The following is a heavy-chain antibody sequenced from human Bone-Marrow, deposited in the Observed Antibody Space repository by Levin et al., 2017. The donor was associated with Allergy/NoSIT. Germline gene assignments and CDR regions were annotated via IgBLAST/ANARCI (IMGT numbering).Heavy chain of an antibody. V-gene: IGHV3-74*01. J-gene: IGHJ4*02. CDR3: ARGWYSFDS. Sequence: SCAASGLTFNTYWMHWVRQAPGRGLVRVSRINSDGSSTDYADSVKGRFTISRDNASNTLYLQLNSLRAEDTAVYYCARGWYSFDSCGQGTLVTVSS. CDR1: GLTFNTYW. CDR2: INSDGSST.